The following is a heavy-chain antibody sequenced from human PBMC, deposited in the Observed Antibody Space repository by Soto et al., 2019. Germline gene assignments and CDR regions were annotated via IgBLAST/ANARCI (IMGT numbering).Heavy chain of an antibody. CDR3: AKDYSTVTTDPLSVVLFDY. Sequence: EVQLLESGGGLVQPGGSLRLSCAASGFTFGSYAMSWVRQAPGKGLEWVSIITSDGRTYYADSVKGRFTISRDNSKNTVYLQMNSLRAEDTAVYYCAKDYSTVTTDPLSVVLFDYWGQGALVTVSS. CDR1: GFTFGSYA. V-gene: IGHV3-23*01. CDR2: IITSDGRT. D-gene: IGHD4-17*01. J-gene: IGHJ4*02.